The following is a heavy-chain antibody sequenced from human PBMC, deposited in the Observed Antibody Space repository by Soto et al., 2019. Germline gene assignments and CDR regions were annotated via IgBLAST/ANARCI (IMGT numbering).Heavy chain of an antibody. Sequence: SETLSLTCTVSGGSISSGGYYWSWIRQHPGKGLEWIGYIYYSGSTYYNPSLKSRVTISVDTSKNQFSLKLSSVTAADTAVYYCARAYYDYIWGSYRSYFDYWGQGTLVTVSS. V-gene: IGHV4-31*03. CDR1: GGSISSGGYY. J-gene: IGHJ4*02. D-gene: IGHD3-16*02. CDR3: ARAYYDYIWGSYRSYFDY. CDR2: IYYSGST.